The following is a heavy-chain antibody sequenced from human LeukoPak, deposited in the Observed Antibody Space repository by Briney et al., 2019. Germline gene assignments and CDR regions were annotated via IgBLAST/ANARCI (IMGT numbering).Heavy chain of an antibody. V-gene: IGHV3-7*01. CDR2: IKVDGSEI. D-gene: IGHD2-8*01. CDR3: TRDRQGPRLYEMDI. J-gene: IGHJ6*02. CDR1: GFTFSMYW. Sequence: PGGSLRLSCAASGFTFSMYWMSWVRQAPGKGPEWVANIKVDGSEIYYVDSVEGRFTISRDNAKNSLYLQMNSLRAEDTAVYYCTRDRQGPRLYEMDIWGQGTTVTVSS.